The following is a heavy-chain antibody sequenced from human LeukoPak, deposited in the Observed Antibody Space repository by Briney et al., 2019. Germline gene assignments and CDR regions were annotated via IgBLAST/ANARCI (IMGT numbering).Heavy chain of an antibody. CDR1: GGSISSYY. J-gene: IGHJ4*02. CDR2: IHYSGST. D-gene: IGHD4/OR15-4a*01. CDR3: ASGDYGAFSRFDF. Sequence: SETLSLTCTVSGGSISSYYWSWIRQPPGKGLEWIGYIHYSGSTNHNPSLKSRVTISVDTSKNQFSLKLSSVTAADTAVYYCASGDYGAFSRFDFWGQGTLVTVSS. V-gene: IGHV4-59*08.